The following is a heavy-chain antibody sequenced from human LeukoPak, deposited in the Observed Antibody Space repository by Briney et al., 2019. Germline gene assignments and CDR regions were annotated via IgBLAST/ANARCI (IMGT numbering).Heavy chain of an antibody. CDR1: GYTFISYG. Sequence: ASVKVSCKASGYTFISYGISWVRQAPGQGLEWMGWITAYNGNTKYAQKFQGRVTMTTDTSTSTAYMELRSLRSDDTAVYYCARGVLDATYYYYYYMDVWGKGTTVTVSS. CDR2: ITAYNGNT. V-gene: IGHV1-18*01. D-gene: IGHD2-8*02. J-gene: IGHJ6*03. CDR3: ARGVLDATYYYYYYMDV.